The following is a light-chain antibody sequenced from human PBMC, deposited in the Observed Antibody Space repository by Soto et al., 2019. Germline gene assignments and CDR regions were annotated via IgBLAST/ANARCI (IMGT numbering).Light chain of an antibody. V-gene: IGLV1-44*01. CDR1: NSNIGTNS. Sequence: QSVLTQPPSASGTPGQRVTISCSGSNSNIGTNSVNWYQQFPGTAPKLLIFIDNRRPSGVPDRFSGSKSGTPASLAISGLQSEDEADYYCAAWDDSLNGPVFGTGTKVTVL. J-gene: IGLJ1*01. CDR2: IDN. CDR3: AAWDDSLNGPV.